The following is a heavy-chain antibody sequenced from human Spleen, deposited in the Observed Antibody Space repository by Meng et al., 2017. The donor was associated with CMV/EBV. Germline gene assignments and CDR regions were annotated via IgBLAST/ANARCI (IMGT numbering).Heavy chain of an antibody. CDR1: GDSISSSHYY. CDR2: IYNGRNT. V-gene: IGHV4-39*07. J-gene: IGHJ6*02. CDR3: ARPSPPSYYGMDV. Sequence: SETLSLTCIVSGDSISSSHYYWGWIRQPPGKGLEWIGEIYNGRNTYYKPSLKSRVTISVDTSKNQFSLRLNSVTAADTAVYYWARPSPPSYYGMDVWGQGTTVTVS.